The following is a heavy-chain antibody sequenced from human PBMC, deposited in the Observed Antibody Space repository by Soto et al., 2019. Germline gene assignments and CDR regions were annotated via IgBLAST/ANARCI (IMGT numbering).Heavy chain of an antibody. CDR1: GYTFSSYG. V-gene: IGHV1-3*01. Sequence: ASVKVSCKASGYTFSSYGINWVRQAAGQRLEWMGWINAGNSHTKYSQKFQGRVTITIDTSASTAYMELSSLRSEDTAIYYCARDLGGWPDYWGQGTLVTVSS. CDR2: INAGNSHT. J-gene: IGHJ4*02. CDR3: ARDLGGWPDY. D-gene: IGHD6-19*01.